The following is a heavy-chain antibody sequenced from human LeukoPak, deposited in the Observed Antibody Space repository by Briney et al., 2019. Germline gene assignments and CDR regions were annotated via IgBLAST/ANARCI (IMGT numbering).Heavy chain of an antibody. D-gene: IGHD6-19*01. J-gene: IGHJ3*02. V-gene: IGHV5-51*01. CDR1: GYSFTNYW. CDR3: ARTGYSGGWYGGFDI. Sequence: HGESLKISCKGSGYSFTNYWIGWVRQMPGKGLEWMGIIYPGDSDTRYSPSFQGQVTISADKSISTAYLQWSTLKASDTAMYYCARTGYSGGWYGGFDIWGQGTLVTVSS. CDR2: IYPGDSDT.